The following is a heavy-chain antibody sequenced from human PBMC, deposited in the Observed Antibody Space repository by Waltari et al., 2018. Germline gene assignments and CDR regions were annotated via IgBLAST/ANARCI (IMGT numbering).Heavy chain of an antibody. J-gene: IGHJ6*02. V-gene: IGHV3-53*01. CDR1: GFTVSSNY. CDR2: IYSGGST. Sequence: EVQLVESGGGLIQPGGSLRLSCAASGFTVSSNYMRWVRPAPGKGLEWVSVIYSGGSTYYADSVKGRFTISRDNSKNTLYLQMNSLRAEDTAVYYCARGPGSHYYYYGMDVWGQGTTVTVSS. D-gene: IGHD7-27*01. CDR3: ARGPGSHYYYYGMDV.